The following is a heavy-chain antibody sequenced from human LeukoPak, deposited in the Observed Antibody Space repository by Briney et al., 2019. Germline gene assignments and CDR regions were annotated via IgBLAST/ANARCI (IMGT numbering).Heavy chain of an antibody. J-gene: IGHJ4*02. CDR2: ISGSGSGGST. D-gene: IGHD3-9*01. V-gene: IGHV3-23*01. Sequence: GGSLRLSCAASGFTFTSYAMSWVRQAPGKGLEWVSGISGSGSGGSTYYADSVKGRFTISRDNSKNTLYLQMNSLRAEDTAVYYCARWQRSRYFDWLPRRAERYYFDYWGQGTLVTVSS. CDR3: ARWQRSRYFDWLPRRAERYYFDY. CDR1: GFTFTSYA.